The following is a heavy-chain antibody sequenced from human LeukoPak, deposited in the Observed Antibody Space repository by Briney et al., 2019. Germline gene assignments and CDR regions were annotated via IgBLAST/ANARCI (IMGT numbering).Heavy chain of an antibody. CDR3: AKDRMSIAARPYYFDY. CDR2: IRYDGSNR. CDR1: GFTFSSYT. D-gene: IGHD6-6*01. Sequence: GGSLRLSCAASGFTFSSYTMNWVRQAPGKGLEWVAFIRYDGSNRNYADSVKGRFTISRDNSKNTLYLQMNSLRAEDTAVHYCAKDRMSIAARPYYFDYWGQGTLVTVSS. J-gene: IGHJ4*02. V-gene: IGHV3-30*02.